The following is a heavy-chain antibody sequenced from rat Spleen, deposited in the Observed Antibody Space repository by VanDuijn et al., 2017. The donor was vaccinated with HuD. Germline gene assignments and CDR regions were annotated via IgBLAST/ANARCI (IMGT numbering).Heavy chain of an antibody. Sequence: EVQLVESGGGLVQPGRSMKLSCAASGFSFSYFGIHWIRQAPTKGLEWVATISYDGTSTYSRDSVKGRFTISRDNAKNTLYLQMDSLRSEDTATYYWARHPYNRYVMDAWGQGASVTVSS. D-gene: IGHD1-5*01. CDR2: ISYDGTST. V-gene: IGHV5-29*01. CDR1: GFSFSYFG. J-gene: IGHJ4*01. CDR3: ARHPYNRYVMDA.